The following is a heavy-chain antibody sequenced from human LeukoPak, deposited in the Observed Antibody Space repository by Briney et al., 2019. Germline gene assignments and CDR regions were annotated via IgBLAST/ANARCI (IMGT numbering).Heavy chain of an antibody. V-gene: IGHV3-20*04. CDR2: INWNGGRA. J-gene: IGHJ4*02. D-gene: IGHD6-13*01. CDR3: ASRPLSEPGIAAAGHEGGYYFDY. CDR1: GFTFSSYW. Sequence: QAGGSLRLSCAASGFTFSSYWMSWVRQAPGKGLEWVSGINWNGGRAGHADSVKGRFTISRDNAKNSLYLQMNSLRAEDTAVYYCASRPLSEPGIAAAGHEGGYYFDYWGQGTLVTVSS.